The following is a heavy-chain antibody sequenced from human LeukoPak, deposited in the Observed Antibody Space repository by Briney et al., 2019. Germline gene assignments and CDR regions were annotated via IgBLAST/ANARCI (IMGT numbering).Heavy chain of an antibody. CDR2: IDTSSEYI. CDR3: ARGADSGYSSDN. CDR1: GFTFSSYN. Sequence: GGSLRLSCAASGFTFSSYNMNWVRQAPGKGLEWVASIDTSSEYIFYADSVKGRFTISRDNAKNTLYLQMNSLRAEDTAVYYCARGADSGYSSDNWGQGTLVSVSS. J-gene: IGHJ4*02. V-gene: IGHV3-21*01. D-gene: IGHD3-9*01.